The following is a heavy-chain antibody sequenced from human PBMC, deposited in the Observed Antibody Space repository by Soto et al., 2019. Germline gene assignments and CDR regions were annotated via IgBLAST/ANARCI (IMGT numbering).Heavy chain of an antibody. D-gene: IGHD6-13*01. CDR1: GFTFRSYG. V-gene: IGHV3-30*18. Sequence: QVQLVESGGGVVQPGRSLRLAWAASGFTFRSYGIHWVRQAPGKGLEWVAVISYDGHNTFYADSVKGRFTVSRDNSKNTLYLQMNSLTAEDTAVYYCAKDRTFSDSWPSGPFDYWGQGTLVPVSS. CDR3: AKDRTFSDSWPSGPFDY. J-gene: IGHJ4*02. CDR2: ISYDGHNT.